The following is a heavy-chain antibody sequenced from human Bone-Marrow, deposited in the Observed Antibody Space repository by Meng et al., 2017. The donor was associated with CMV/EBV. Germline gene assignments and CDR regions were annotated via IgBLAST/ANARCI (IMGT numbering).Heavy chain of an antibody. CDR1: GYTFTGYY. V-gene: IGHV1-2*02. D-gene: IGHD6-13*01. CDR3: ARGGAAAIRPLHFDAFDI. J-gene: IGHJ3*02. Sequence: ASVKVSCKASGYTFTGYYMHWVRQAPGQGLEWMGWINPNSGGTNYAQKFQGRVTMTRDTSTSTVYMELSSLRSEDTAVYYCARGGAAAIRPLHFDAFDIWGQGTMVTVSS. CDR2: INPNSGGT.